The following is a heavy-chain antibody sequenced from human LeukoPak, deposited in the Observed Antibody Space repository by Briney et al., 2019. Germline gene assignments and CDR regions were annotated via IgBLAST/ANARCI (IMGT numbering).Heavy chain of an antibody. D-gene: IGHD6-13*01. CDR2: ISSSSSYI. V-gene: IGHV3-21*01. J-gene: IGHJ6*02. CDR1: GFTFSSYS. CDR3: AREPGTSYYYGMDV. Sequence: PGGSLRLSCAASGFTFSSYSMNWVRQAPRKGLEWVSSISSSSSYIYYADSVKGRFTISRDNAKNSLYLQMNSLRAEDTAVYYCAREPGTSYYYGMDVWGQGTTVTVSS.